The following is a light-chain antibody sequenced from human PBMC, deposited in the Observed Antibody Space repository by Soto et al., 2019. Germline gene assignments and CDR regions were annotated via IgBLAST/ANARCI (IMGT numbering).Light chain of an antibody. V-gene: IGLV2-14*01. Sequence: QSVLTQPASVSGSPGQSITIFCTGTSSDVGAYKFVSWYRHHPGRAPQVMIYEVTNRPSGVSSRFSGSKSGNTASLTISGLQPEDEGDYYCSSYSSTSTPWVFGGGTKPTVL. J-gene: IGLJ3*02. CDR3: SSYSSTSTPWV. CDR2: EVT. CDR1: SSDVGAYKF.